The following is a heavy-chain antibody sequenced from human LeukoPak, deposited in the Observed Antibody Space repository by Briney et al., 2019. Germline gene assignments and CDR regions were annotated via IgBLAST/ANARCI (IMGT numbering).Heavy chain of an antibody. D-gene: IGHD1-1*01. J-gene: IGHJ4*02. CDR3: ARAERGGVDY. V-gene: IGHV1-8*01. Sequence: ASVKVSCKASGYTFTSYDINWVRQATGQGLEWMGWMNPNSGNTVYTQTFQGRVTMTRNTSISTAYMELSSLRSEDTAVYYCARAERGGVDYWGQGTLVTVSS. CDR2: MNPNSGNT. CDR1: GYTFTSYD.